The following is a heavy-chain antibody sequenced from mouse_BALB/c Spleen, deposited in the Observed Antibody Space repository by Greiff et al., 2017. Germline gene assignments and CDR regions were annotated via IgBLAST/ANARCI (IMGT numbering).Heavy chain of an antibody. V-gene: IGHV3-2*02. D-gene: IGHD4-1*01. Sequence: EVKLMESGPGLVKPSQSLSLTCTVTGYSITSDYAWNWIRQFPGNKLEWMGYISYSGSTSYNPSLKSRISITRDTSKNQFFLQLNSVTTEDTATYYCARGAWVYAMDYWGQGTSVTVSS. J-gene: IGHJ4*01. CDR1: GYSITSDYA. CDR2: ISYSGST. CDR3: ARGAWVYAMDY.